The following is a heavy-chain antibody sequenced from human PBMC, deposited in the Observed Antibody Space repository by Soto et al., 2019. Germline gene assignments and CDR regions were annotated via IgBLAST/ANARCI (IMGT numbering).Heavy chain of an antibody. V-gene: IGHV4-39*07. CDR1: GGSISSSSYD. J-gene: IGHJ4*02. CDR2: IYYSGAT. D-gene: IGHD2-8*02. CDR3: ARDKITGLFDY. Sequence: PSETLSLTCTVSGGSISSSSYDWGWIRQPPGKGLEWIGKIYYSGATYYNPSLKSRVTISVDTSKNQFSLKLTSVTAADTAVYYCARDKITGLFDYWGQGTLVTVPQ.